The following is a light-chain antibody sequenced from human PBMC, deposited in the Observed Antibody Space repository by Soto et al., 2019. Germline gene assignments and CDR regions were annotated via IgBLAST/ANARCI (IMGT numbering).Light chain of an antibody. V-gene: IGKV2-30*02. Sequence: DVVMTQSPLSLPVTLGQPASISCRSNQSLVHSDGIAYFSWFQXRPGRSPRGXIYKVSNRDSGVPARFSGSGSGTDLAMKISRVEAEDVGVYYCMQGTHWPITFGQGTKVDIK. J-gene: IGKJ1*01. CDR3: MQGTHWPIT. CDR1: QSLVHSDGIAY. CDR2: KVS.